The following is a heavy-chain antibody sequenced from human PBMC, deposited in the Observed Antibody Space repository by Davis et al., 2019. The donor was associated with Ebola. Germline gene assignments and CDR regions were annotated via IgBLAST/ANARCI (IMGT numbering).Heavy chain of an antibody. CDR3: ARDRRVITIFGVADGHYSSSYSLAV. CDR2: ISAYNGNT. Sequence: ASVKVSCKASGYTFTSYGISWVRQAPGQGLEWMGWISAYNGNTNYAQKLQGRVTMTTDTSTSTAYMELRSLRSDDTAVYYCARDRRVITIFGVADGHYSSSYSLAVWGPGTPVPVSS. J-gene: IGHJ6*02. V-gene: IGHV1-18*01. CDR1: GYTFTSYG. D-gene: IGHD3-3*01.